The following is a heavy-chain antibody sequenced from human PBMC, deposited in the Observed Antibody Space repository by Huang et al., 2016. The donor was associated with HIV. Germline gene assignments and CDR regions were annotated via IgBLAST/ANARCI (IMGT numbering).Heavy chain of an antibody. CDR1: GYIFTKYG. CDR2: ISAYNGNT. CDR3: ARDHWYPLQNWFDL. Sequence: QVELVQSGAEVKRPGASVRVSCKAAGYIFTKYGINWVRQAPGQGLEWMGWISAYNGNTNYAEKFHVRVTLTRDTSATTAYMELRDVTSADTAVYYCARDHWYPLQNWFDLWGQGTLVTVSS. J-gene: IGHJ5*01. D-gene: IGHD1-1*01. V-gene: IGHV1-18*01.